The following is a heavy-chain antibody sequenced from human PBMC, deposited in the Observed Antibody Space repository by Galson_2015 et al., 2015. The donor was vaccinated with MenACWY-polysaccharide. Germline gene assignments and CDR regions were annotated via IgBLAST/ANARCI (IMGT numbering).Heavy chain of an antibody. J-gene: IGHJ4*02. CDR2: VYYTGSGSA. V-gene: IGHV4-39*07. Sequence: SETLSLTCTVSGGSISPSSYYWGWIRQPPGKGLEWIGSVYYTGSGSAYYDPSLKSRVAISVDMSNNQFSLRLSSVTAADTAVYFCARERYIGSSSGAAFGYWGQGTLVTVSS. D-gene: IGHD1-26*01. CDR3: ARERYIGSSSGAAFGY. CDR1: GGSISPSSYY.